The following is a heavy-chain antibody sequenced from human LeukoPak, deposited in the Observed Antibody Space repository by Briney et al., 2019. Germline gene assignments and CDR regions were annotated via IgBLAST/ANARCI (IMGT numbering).Heavy chain of an antibody. CDR3: AKGYCSGGSCSDAFDI. V-gene: IGHV3-11*01. D-gene: IGHD2-15*01. Sequence: PGGSLRLSCAASGFTFSDYSMSWIRQAPGKGLEWVSYISSSGTTIYYADSVKGRFTISRDNAKNSLYLQMNSLRAEDTALYYCAKGYCSGGSCSDAFDIWGQGTMVTVSS. J-gene: IGHJ3*02. CDR1: GFTFSDYS. CDR2: ISSSGTTI.